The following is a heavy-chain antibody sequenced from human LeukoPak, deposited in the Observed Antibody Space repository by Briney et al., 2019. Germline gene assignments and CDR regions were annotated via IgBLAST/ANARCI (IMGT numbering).Heavy chain of an antibody. D-gene: IGHD3-22*01. V-gene: IGHV3-21*01. J-gene: IGHJ6*02. CDR3: ARDLYDSSGYFGGRTPQGLYYYYYGMDV. CDR1: GFTFSSYS. Sequence: GGALRLSCSASGFTFSSYSMHWVRQAPGKGLDWVSSINSSSSYIYYADSVKGRFTISRDNAKNSLYLQMNSMRAEDKAVYYCARDLYDSSGYFGGRTPQGLYYYYYGMDVWGQGTTVTVSS. CDR2: INSSSSYI.